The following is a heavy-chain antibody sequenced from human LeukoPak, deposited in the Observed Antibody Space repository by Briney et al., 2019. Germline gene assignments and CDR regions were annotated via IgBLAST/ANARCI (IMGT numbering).Heavy chain of an antibody. D-gene: IGHD6-19*01. CDR1: GYTFTSYY. CDR2: INPSGGST. CDR3: ARVGLLGGYSSGWTPADY. V-gene: IGHV1-46*01. Sequence: ASVKVSCKASGYTFTSYYMHWVRQAPGQGLEWMGIINPSGGSTSYAQKFQGRVTMTRDTSTSTVYMELSRLRSDDTAVYYCARVGLLGGYSSGWTPADYWGQGTLVTVSS. J-gene: IGHJ4*02.